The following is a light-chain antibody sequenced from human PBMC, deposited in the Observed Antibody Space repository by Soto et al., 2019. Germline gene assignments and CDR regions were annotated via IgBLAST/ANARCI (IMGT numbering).Light chain of an antibody. CDR2: SAS. CDR3: QQLNNFPLT. V-gene: IGKV1-9*01. Sequence: DIQLTQSPSFVSASVGDRVTITCRASQDIGNFLALYQQKPGKAPKLLIYSASTLQSGVPSRFRGSGFAAEFSLTISSLQPEDFAAYFCQQLNNFPLTFRGGTKVEI. J-gene: IGKJ4*01. CDR1: QDIGNF.